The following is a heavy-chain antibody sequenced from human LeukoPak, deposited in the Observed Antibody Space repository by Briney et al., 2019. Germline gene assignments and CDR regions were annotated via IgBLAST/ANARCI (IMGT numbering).Heavy chain of an antibody. CDR3: AKVNPVVVSVNIGDAGVDY. J-gene: IGHJ4*02. CDR2: ITGSGGST. V-gene: IGHV3-23*01. Sequence: GGSLRLSCAARGFTFSSYAMSWVRQAPGKGLEWISAITGSGGSTYYADSVKGRFTISRDNSKNTLHLQMNSLRAEDTAIYYCAKVNPVVVSVNIGDAGVDYWGQGTLSPSPQ. CDR1: GFTFSSYA. D-gene: IGHD2-2*01.